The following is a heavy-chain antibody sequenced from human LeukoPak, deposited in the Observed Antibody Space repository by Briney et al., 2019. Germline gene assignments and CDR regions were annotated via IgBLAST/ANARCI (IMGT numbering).Heavy chain of an antibody. V-gene: IGHV3-74*01. Sequence: PGGSLRHSCAASGSTFRSTWMHWVRQAPGKGLVWVSLITSDGRRTNYADSVKGRFTISRDNARNTLYLQMNSLRGEDTAVYYCVRDRYYTMDVWGHGTTVTVSS. CDR1: GSTFRSTW. CDR3: VRDRYYTMDV. D-gene: IGHD2-15*01. CDR2: ITSDGRRT. J-gene: IGHJ6*02.